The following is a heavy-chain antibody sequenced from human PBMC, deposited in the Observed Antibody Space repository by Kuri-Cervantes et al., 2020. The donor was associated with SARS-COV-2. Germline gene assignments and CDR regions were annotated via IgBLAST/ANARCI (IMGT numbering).Heavy chain of an antibody. V-gene: IGHV3-7*01. D-gene: IGHD2-15*01. Sequence: GESLKISCAASGFTVSSNYMSWVRQAPGKGLEWVANIKPDGSDKYYVDSVKGRFTISRDNAKNSLYLQMNSLRPEDTAVYYCAREDVVPATLRGYYYNNGMDVWGQGTTVTVSS. J-gene: IGHJ6*02. CDR1: GFTVSSNY. CDR2: IKPDGSDK. CDR3: AREDVVPATLRGYYYNNGMDV.